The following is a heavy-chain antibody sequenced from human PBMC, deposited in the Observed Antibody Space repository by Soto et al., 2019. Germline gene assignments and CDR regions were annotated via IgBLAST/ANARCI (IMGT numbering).Heavy chain of an antibody. D-gene: IGHD6-6*01. V-gene: IGHV2-70*04. J-gene: IGHJ6*02. CDR3: ARSAYSSSTGGYYYGMDV. Sequence: SGPTLVNPTQTLTLTCTFSGFSLSTTGMRVSWIRQPPGRALEWLARIDWDDDKFYSKSLKTRLTISKDTSKNQVVLTMTNMDPVDTATFYCARSAYSSSTGGYYYGMDVRGQGTTVTVSS. CDR1: GFSLSTTGMR. CDR2: IDWDDDK.